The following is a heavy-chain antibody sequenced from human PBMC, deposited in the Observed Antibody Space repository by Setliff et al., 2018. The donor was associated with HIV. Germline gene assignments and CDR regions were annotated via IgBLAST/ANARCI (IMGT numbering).Heavy chain of an antibody. CDR2: ITPILGVA. D-gene: IGHD3-3*01. CDR1: RSTFNSHT. CDR3: VRGVQSPPHYSYYYMDV. Sequence: SVKVSCKASRSTFNSHTINWVRQAPGQGLDWMGRITPILGVANYAQRFQGKVTITADKSTSAAYMELTSLRFDDTAMYYCVRGVQSPPHYSYYYMDVWGEGTMVTVSS. J-gene: IGHJ6*03. V-gene: IGHV1-69*02.